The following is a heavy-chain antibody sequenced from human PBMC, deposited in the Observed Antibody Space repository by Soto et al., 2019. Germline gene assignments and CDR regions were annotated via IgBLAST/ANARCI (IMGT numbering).Heavy chain of an antibody. CDR3: ARDPYSGYPYYMDV. CDR2: INAGNGNT. CDR1: GYTFTSYA. D-gene: IGHD5-12*01. J-gene: IGHJ6*03. V-gene: IGHV1-3*01. Sequence: QVQLVQSGAEVKKPGASVKVSCKASGYTFTSYAMHWVRQAPGQRLEWMGWINAGNGNTKYSQKFQGRVTITRDTSESTAYMELSSLRSEDTAVYYCARDPYSGYPYYMDVWGKGTTVTVSS.